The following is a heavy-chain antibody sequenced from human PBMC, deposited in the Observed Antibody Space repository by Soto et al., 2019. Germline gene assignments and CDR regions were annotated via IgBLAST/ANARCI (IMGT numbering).Heavy chain of an antibody. Sequence: PSETLSLTCSVSNGSISAYYWTWIRQPPGKGLEWIGFIYYSGSTSYNPSLKSRVTMSVDTSKNQLSLKLTSVTAADTAVYYCARSVFPWGQGTLVTVSS. CDR1: NGSISAYY. V-gene: IGHV4-59*12. CDR2: IYYSGST. J-gene: IGHJ5*02. CDR3: ARSVFP.